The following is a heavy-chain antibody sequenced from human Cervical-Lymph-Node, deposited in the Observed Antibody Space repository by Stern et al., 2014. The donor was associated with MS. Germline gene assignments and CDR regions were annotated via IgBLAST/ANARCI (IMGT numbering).Heavy chain of an antibody. J-gene: IGHJ4*02. CDR1: GFTFSSYA. CDR3: AKDDTRVRAAREGDY. D-gene: IGHD6-6*01. CDR2: ISGSGGST. V-gene: IGHV3-23*04. Sequence: EVHLVESGGGLVQPGGSLRLSCAASGFTFSSYAMSWVRQAPGQGLEWVSAISGSGGSTYYADSVKGRFTISRDNSKNTLYLQMNSLRAEDTAVYYCAKDDTRVRAAREGDYWGQGTLVTVSS.